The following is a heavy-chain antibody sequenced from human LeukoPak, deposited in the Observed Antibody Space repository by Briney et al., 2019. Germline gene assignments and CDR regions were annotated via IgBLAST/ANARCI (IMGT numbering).Heavy chain of an antibody. CDR2: IRSKDNSYAT. CDR3: TREDDYSNWFDP. Sequence: GGPLKLSCAASGFTFSGSAMHWVPQSSGKGLEWVGRIRSKDNSYATAYAASVKGRFNISRDDSKNTAYLQLNSLKTEDTAVYYCTREDDYSNWFDPWGQGTLVTVSS. V-gene: IGHV3-73*01. J-gene: IGHJ5*02. CDR1: GFTFSGSA. D-gene: IGHD4-11*01.